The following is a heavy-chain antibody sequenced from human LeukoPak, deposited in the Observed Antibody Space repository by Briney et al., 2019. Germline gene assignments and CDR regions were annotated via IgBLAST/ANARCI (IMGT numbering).Heavy chain of an antibody. Sequence: PGGSLRLSCGAAGFTFKSYWMHWVRQAPGKGLVWVSRINIDGSSIAYADSVQGRFTISRDNAKNTLYLQMNSLRAEDTAVYYCTRVSVAGAQTHDYWGQGTLVTVSS. CDR1: GFTFKSYW. CDR2: INIDGSSI. CDR3: TRVSVAGAQTHDY. J-gene: IGHJ4*02. V-gene: IGHV3-74*01. D-gene: IGHD1-26*01.